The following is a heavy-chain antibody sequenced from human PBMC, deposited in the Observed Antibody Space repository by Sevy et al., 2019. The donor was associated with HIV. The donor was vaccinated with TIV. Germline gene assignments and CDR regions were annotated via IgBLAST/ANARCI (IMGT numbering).Heavy chain of an antibody. CDR1: GYKFAIDW. CDR3: ARQRFDFSGVYSEKTGSAFET. J-gene: IGHJ3*02. CDR2: VYPGDSET. V-gene: IGHV5-51*01. Sequence: GESLKISCKTSGYKFAIDWIGWVRQVPGKGLEWMGIVYPGDSETRYSPAFQGHVPISAQKSINTAYLQWNSLKTSDIAMYYCARQRFDFSGVYSEKTGSAFETWGQGTMVTVSS. D-gene: IGHD3-3*01.